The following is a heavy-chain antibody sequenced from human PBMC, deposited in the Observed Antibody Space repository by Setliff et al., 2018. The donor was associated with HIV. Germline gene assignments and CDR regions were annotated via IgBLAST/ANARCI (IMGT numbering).Heavy chain of an antibody. CDR2: IGPSGSST. J-gene: IGHJ4*02. V-gene: IGHV1-46*02. Sequence: GASVKVSCKTSAYTFNSYYMHWIRQAPGQGLEWMGLIGPSGSSTTYAQNFQGRVTMSRDTSTNTVYMELSSLGSEDTAVYYCARDHIAARSVDYWGQGTLVTVS. D-gene: IGHD6-6*01. CDR3: ARDHIAARSVDY. CDR1: AYTFNSYY.